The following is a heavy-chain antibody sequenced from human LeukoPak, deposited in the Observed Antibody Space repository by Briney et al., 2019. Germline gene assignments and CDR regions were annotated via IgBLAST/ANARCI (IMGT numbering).Heavy chain of an antibody. CDR1: GFTFRDYA. D-gene: IGHD2-15*01. V-gene: IGHV3-23*01. J-gene: IGHJ6*02. CDR3: AMRPADCSSSSCPTINRYYYGMDV. CDR2: ISGNGGST. Sequence: GGSLRLSCAASGFTFRDYAMSWVRQAQGKGLEWVSAISGNGGSTYYADSVKGRFTISRDNSKNTLHLQLNSLRDEDTAMYYCAMRPADCSSSSCPTINRYYYGMDVWGQGTTVIVSS.